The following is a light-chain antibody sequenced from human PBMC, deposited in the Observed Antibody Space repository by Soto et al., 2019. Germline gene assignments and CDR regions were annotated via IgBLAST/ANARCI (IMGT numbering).Light chain of an antibody. CDR3: LQDYNSPRT. J-gene: IGKJ1*01. CDR1: QDIRND. CDR2: VTS. Sequence: TQMTRAASARRAPGGDRVTITGRASQDIRNDLGWCQQKPGKAPKVLIYVTSDLQSGVPSRFSGSGSGTDFTLTLTSLQPEDFATYYCLQDYNSPRTFGQGTKVDI. V-gene: IGKV1-6*01.